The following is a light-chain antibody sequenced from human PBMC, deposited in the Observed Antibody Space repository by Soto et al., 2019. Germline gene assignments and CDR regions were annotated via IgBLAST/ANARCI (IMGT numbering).Light chain of an antibody. CDR1: QSVSSSY. V-gene: IGKV3-20*01. CDR3: QQYGSSPLT. CDR2: GAS. Sequence: EIVLTQSPGTLSLSPGERATLSCRASQSVSSSYLAWYQQKPGQAPSLLIYGASSRATGIPDRFSGSGSGTDFTLTISSLEPEDFAVYCCQQYGSSPLTLGPGTKVDSK. J-gene: IGKJ3*01.